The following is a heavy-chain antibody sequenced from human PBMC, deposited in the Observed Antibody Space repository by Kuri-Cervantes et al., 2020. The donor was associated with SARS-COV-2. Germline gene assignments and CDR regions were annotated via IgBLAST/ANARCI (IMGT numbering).Heavy chain of an antibody. CDR1: GFTFSDFY. Sequence: GGSLRLSCAVSGFTFSDFYMSWIRQAPGEGMEWIAYISGSGNNIFYSDSVMGRFTISRDNAENSLYLQMNSLRADDTAVYFCARDRDNWNYPDYWGQGTLVTVSS. CDR3: ARDRDNWNYPDY. V-gene: IGHV3-11*04. CDR2: ISGSGNNI. J-gene: IGHJ4*02. D-gene: IGHD1-7*01.